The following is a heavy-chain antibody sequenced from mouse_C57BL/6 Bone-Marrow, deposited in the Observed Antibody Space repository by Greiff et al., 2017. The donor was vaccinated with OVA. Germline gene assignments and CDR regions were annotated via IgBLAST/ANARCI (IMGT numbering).Heavy chain of an antibody. CDR2: IRNKANGYTT. CDR1: GFTFTDYY. CDR3: VKAAYYSNYDAMDY. D-gene: IGHD2-5*01. Sequence: EVMLVESGGGLVQPGASLRLSCAASGFTFTDYYMSWVRQPPGEAPEWLALIRNKANGYTTEYTASVKGRFTISRDNSQNILYLQMNTLRAEDSATYYCVKAAYYSNYDAMDYWGQGTSVTVSS. J-gene: IGHJ4*01. V-gene: IGHV7-4*01.